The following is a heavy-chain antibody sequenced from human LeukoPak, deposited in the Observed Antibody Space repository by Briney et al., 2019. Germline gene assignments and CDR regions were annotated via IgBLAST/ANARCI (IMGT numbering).Heavy chain of an antibody. D-gene: IGHD6-13*01. J-gene: IGHJ4*02. CDR2: INPNSGGT. CDR3: ARDPVYSSSFYFDY. CDR1: GGTFSSYV. Sequence: ASVKVSCKASGGTFSSYVISWVRQAPGQGLEWMGWINPNSGGTNYAQKFQGRVTMTRDTSISTAYMELSRLRSDDTAVYYCARDPVYSSSFYFDYWGQGTLVTVSS. V-gene: IGHV1-2*02.